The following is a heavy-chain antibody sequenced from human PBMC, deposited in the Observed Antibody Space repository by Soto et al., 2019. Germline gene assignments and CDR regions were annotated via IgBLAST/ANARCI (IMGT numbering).Heavy chain of an antibody. D-gene: IGHD6-6*01. Sequence: GGSLRLSCAASGFTFSSYWMHWVRQAPGKGLVWVSRINSDGSSTSYADSVKGRLTISRDNAKNTLYLQMNSLRAEDTAVYYCARGEYSNPLDYWGQGTLVTVSS. CDR3: ARGEYSNPLDY. J-gene: IGHJ4*02. CDR2: INSDGSST. V-gene: IGHV3-74*01. CDR1: GFTFSSYW.